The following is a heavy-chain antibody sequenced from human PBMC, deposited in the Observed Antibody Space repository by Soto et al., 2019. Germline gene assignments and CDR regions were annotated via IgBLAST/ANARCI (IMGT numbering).Heavy chain of an antibody. CDR1: GGSISSSNW. CDR3: ARGSPLGWGYYYGMDV. V-gene: IGHV4-4*02. J-gene: IGHJ6*02. CDR2: IYHSGST. D-gene: IGHD6-19*01. Sequence: SETLSLTCAVSGGSISSSNWWSWVRQPPGKGLEWIGEIYHSGSTNYNPSLKSRVTISVDKSKNQFSLKLSSVTAADTAVYYCARGSPLGWGYYYGMDVWGQGTTVPVSS.